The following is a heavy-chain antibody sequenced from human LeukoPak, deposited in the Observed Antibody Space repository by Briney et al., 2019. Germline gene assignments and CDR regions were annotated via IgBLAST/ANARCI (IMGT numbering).Heavy chain of an antibody. Sequence: ASVTVSCKASGYTFTSYDINWVRQATGQGREWMGWMNPNSGNTGYTQKFQGRVTITRNTSISTAYRELSSLGSEDTAVYYCARFRSDRAPRGFDPWGQGTLVTVSS. CDR1: GYTFTSYD. J-gene: IGHJ5*02. D-gene: IGHD3-10*01. CDR2: MNPNSGNT. V-gene: IGHV1-8*03. CDR3: ARFRSDRAPRGFDP.